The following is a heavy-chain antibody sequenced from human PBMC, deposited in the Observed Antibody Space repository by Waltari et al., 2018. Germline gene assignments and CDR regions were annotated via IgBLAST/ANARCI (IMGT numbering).Heavy chain of an antibody. CDR3: VRGGYYYDSNGGYFQF. Sequence: VQLVESGGGLVHPGGSLRGSCVGFGFLFADHSLAWVRQAPGKAPEWVGRIANRANSYITEYPASMKGRFTISREDSKNLLFLQMTDLKSEDTAIYYCVRGGYYYDSNGGYFQFWGRGTLVTVSS. D-gene: IGHD3-22*01. J-gene: IGHJ1*01. CDR2: IANRANSYIT. CDR1: GFLFADHS. V-gene: IGHV3-72*01.